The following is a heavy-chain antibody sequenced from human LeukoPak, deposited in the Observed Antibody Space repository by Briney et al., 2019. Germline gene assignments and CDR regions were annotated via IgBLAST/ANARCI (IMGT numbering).Heavy chain of an antibody. Sequence: PSQTLSLTCTVSGVSISRGSHYWSWIRQPAGKGLAWIGRIHTIGNTNYSPSLWRRVTISVDTSKNQFSLRLHSVTAADTAVYYCARDRSYYSDTGTDYWGQGALVTVSS. CDR3: ARDRSYYSDTGTDY. D-gene: IGHD3-22*01. V-gene: IGHV4-61*02. J-gene: IGHJ4*02. CDR1: GVSISRGSHY. CDR2: IHTIGNT.